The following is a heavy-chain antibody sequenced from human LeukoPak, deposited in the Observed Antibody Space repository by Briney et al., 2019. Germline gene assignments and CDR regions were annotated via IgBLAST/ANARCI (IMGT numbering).Heavy chain of an antibody. CDR3: AKVAGYSYVGVYYFDY. CDR1: GFTFSSYE. V-gene: IGHV3-48*03. D-gene: IGHD5-18*01. Sequence: GGSLRLSCAASGFTFSSYEMNWVRQAPGKGLEWVSYISSSGSTIYYADSVKGRFTTSRDNSKNTLYLQMNSLRAEDTAVYYCAKVAGYSYVGVYYFDYWGQGTLVTVSS. J-gene: IGHJ4*02. CDR2: ISSSGSTI.